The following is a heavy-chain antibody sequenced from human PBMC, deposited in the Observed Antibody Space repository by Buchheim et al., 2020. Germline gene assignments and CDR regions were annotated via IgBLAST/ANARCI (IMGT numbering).Heavy chain of an antibody. CDR1: GFTFSNAW. D-gene: IGHD4-11*01. CDR2: IKSKTDGGTT. J-gene: IGHJ6*03. Sequence: EVQLVESGGGLVKPGGSLRLSCAASGFTFSNAWMSWVRQAPGKGLEWVGRIKSKTDGGTTDYAAPVKGRFTISRDDSNNTLYLQMNSLKTEDTAVYYCTTDPTVTPDYYYYYYMDVWGKGTT. CDR3: TTDPTVTPDYYYYYYMDV. V-gene: IGHV3-15*01.